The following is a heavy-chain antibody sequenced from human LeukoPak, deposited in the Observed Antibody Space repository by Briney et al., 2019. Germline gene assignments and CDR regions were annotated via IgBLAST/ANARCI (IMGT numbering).Heavy chain of an antibody. CDR2: ISWNSGSI. J-gene: IGHJ4*02. CDR1: GFTFDDYA. V-gene: IGHV3-9*01. Sequence: GGSLRLSCAASGFTFDDYAMHWVRQAPGKGLEWVSGISWNSGSIGYADSVKGRFTISRDNAKNTLYLQMNSLRAEDTAVYYCVRNLDFWGDSEDYWGQGALVTVSS. D-gene: IGHD3-3*01. CDR3: VRNLDFWGDSEDY.